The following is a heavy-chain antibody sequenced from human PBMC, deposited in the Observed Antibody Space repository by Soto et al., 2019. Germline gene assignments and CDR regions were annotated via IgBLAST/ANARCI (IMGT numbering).Heavy chain of an antibody. V-gene: IGHV5-51*01. CDR1: GYRFTSYW. D-gene: IGHD3-22*01. J-gene: IGHJ4*01. CDR2: IYPGDSNT. Sequence: GESLKISCEGSGYRFTSYWIGWVRQMPGKGLEWMGIIYPGDSNTRYSTSFQGQVTISVDKSISTAFLQWSSLKASDTAMYYCARQREYYYDNSGYFYSDYWG. CDR3: ARQREYYYDNSGYFYSDY.